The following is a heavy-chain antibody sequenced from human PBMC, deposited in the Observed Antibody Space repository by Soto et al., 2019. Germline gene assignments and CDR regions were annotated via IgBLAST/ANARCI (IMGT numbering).Heavy chain of an antibody. CDR2: IYYTGAT. J-gene: IGHJ4*02. CDR3: ARDLRLDS. Sequence: SETLSLTCTVTGYSISSGGHYWNWIRQHPGKGLEWIAYIYYTGATYYNPSLKSRVTISIDRSNNQFSLMLSSVTAADTAVYYCARDLRLDSWGPGTLVTVS. CDR1: GYSISSGGHY. V-gene: IGHV4-31*03. D-gene: IGHD2-21*02.